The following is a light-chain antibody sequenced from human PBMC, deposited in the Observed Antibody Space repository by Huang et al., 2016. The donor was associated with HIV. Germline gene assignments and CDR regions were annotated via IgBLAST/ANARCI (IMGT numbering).Light chain of an antibody. J-gene: IGKJ4*01. CDR3: QQSYSTPLT. Sequence: DIQMTQSPSSLSAALGDRVTITCRASQHIETYLNWYQQKPGKSPRLRICAASSLQSGFPSRFSGSGSGTDFTLTISSLQPEDFATFYCQQSYSTPLTFGGGTKVEI. V-gene: IGKV1-39*01. CDR2: AAS. CDR1: QHIETY.